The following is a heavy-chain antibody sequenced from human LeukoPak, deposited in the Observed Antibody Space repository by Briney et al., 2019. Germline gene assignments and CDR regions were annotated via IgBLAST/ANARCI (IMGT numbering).Heavy chain of an antibody. Sequence: GGSLRLSCAASGFTFSNAWMSWVRQAPGKGLEWVGRIKSKTDGGTTDYAAPVKGRFTISRDDSKNTLYLQMNSLKTEDTAVYYCTTVTQYYYDSSGYYLPQYYFDYWGQGTLVTVSS. CDR2: IKSKTDGGTT. CDR3: TTVTQYYYDSSGYYLPQYYFDY. J-gene: IGHJ4*02. CDR1: GFTFSNAW. V-gene: IGHV3-15*01. D-gene: IGHD3-22*01.